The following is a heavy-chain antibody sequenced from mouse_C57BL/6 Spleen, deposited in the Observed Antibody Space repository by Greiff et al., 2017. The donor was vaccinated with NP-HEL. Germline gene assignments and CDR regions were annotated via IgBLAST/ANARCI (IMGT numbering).Heavy chain of an antibody. V-gene: IGHV1-80*01. CDR3: ARGYGSRYGWYFDV. Sequence: VQLQQSGAELVKPGASVKISCKASGYAFSSYWMNWVKQRPGKGLEWIGQIYPGDGDTNYNGKFKGKATLTADKSSSTASMQLSSLTSEDSAVYFWARGYGSRYGWYFDVWGTGTTVTVSS. CDR1: GYAFSSYW. CDR2: IYPGDGDT. D-gene: IGHD1-1*01. J-gene: IGHJ1*03.